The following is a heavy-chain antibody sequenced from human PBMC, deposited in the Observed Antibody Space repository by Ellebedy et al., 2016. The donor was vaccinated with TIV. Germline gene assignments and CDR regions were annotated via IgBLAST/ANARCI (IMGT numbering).Heavy chain of an antibody. CDR2: IRSKANGGTT. J-gene: IGHJ4*02. CDR3: TTGSVEGY. V-gene: IGHV3-49*03. Sequence: PGGSLRLSCTTSGFTFGDYAMSWFRQAPGKGLEWVCFIRSKANGGTTEYAASVKGRFTISRDDSKSTVYLQMNSLKTEDTAMYYCTTGSVEGYWGQGILVSVSS. D-gene: IGHD6-6*01. CDR1: GFTFGDYA.